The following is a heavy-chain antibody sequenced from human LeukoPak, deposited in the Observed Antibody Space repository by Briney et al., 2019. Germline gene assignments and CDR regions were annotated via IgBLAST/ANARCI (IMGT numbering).Heavy chain of an antibody. CDR2: ISGSGGST. J-gene: IGHJ4*02. CDR1: GFTFSSYS. D-gene: IGHD1-20*01. CDR3: AKGFYNWNLGY. Sequence: GGSLRLSCAASGFTFSSYSMNWVRQAPGKGLEWVSAISGSGGSTHYADSVKGRFTISRDNSKNTLYLQMNSLGAEDTAVYYCAKGFYNWNLGYWGQGTLVTVSS. V-gene: IGHV3-23*01.